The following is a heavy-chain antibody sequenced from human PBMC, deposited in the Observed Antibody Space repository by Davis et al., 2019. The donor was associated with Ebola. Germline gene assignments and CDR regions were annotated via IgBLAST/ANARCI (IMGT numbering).Heavy chain of an antibody. CDR2: ISSSSSYI. V-gene: IGHV3-21*01. J-gene: IGHJ4*02. Sequence: GESLKISCAASGFTFSSYAMSWVRQAPGKGLEWVSSISSSSSYIYYADSVKGRFTISRDNAKNSLYLQMNSLRAEDTAVYYCAVTPKYWYYFDYWGQGTLVTVSS. CDR3: AVTPKYWYYFDY. CDR1: GFTFSSYA. D-gene: IGHD2-8*02.